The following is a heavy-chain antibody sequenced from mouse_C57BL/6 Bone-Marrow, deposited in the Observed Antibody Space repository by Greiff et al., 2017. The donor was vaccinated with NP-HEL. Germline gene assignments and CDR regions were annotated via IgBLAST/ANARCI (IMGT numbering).Heavy chain of an antibody. CDR3: TTPTTVVATRAWFAY. V-gene: IGHV14-1*01. Sequence: EVQLQESGAELVRPGASVKLSCTASGFNIKDYYMHWVKQRPEQGLEWIGRIDPEDGDTEYAPKFQGKATMTADTSSNTAYLQLSSLTSEDTAVYYCTTPTTVVATRAWFAYWGQGTLVTVSA. CDR1: GFNIKDYY. CDR2: IDPEDGDT. D-gene: IGHD1-1*01. J-gene: IGHJ3*01.